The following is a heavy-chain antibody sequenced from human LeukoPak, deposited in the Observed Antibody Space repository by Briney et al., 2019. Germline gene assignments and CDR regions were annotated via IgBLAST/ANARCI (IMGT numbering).Heavy chain of an antibody. V-gene: IGHV3-23*01. CDR1: GFTFSGYA. Sequence: GGSLRLSCAASGFTFSGYAMSWVRQAPGKGLEWVSAISGSGGSTYYADSVKGRFTISRDNSKNTLYLQMNSLRAEDTAVYYCAKGFLYYYDSSGYSSRQNWFDPWGQGTLVTVSS. J-gene: IGHJ5*02. CDR2: ISGSGGST. D-gene: IGHD3-22*01. CDR3: AKGFLYYYDSSGYSSRQNWFDP.